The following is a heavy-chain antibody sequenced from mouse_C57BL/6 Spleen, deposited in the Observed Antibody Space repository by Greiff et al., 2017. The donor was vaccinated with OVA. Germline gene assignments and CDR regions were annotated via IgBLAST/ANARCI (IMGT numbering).Heavy chain of an antibody. D-gene: IGHD1-1*02. Sequence: EVQLMESEGGLVQPGSSMKLSCTASGFTFSDYYMAWVRQVPEKGLEWVANINYDGSSTYYLDSLKSRFIISRDNAKNILYLQMSSLKSEDTATYYCARDNYDYDAMDYWGQGTSVTVSS. CDR2: INYDGSST. CDR1: GFTFSDYY. CDR3: ARDNYDYDAMDY. J-gene: IGHJ4*01. V-gene: IGHV5-16*01.